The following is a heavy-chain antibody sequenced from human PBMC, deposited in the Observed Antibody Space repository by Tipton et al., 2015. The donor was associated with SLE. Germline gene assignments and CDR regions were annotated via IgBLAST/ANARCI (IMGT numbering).Heavy chain of an antibody. V-gene: IGHV3-49*03. CDR1: GFTFGDYA. D-gene: IGHD2-2*02. CDR3: TRDRCSSTSCYKEGFDY. CDR2: ISSKAYGGTT. Sequence: SLRLSCTASGFTFGDYAMSWFRQAPGKGLEWVGFISSKAYGGTTEYAASVKGRFTISRDDSKSIAYLQMNSLKTEDTAVYYCTRDRCSSTSCYKEGFDYWGQGTLVTVSS. J-gene: IGHJ4*02.